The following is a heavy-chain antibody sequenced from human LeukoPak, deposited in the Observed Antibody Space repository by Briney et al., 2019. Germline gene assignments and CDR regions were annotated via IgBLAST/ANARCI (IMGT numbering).Heavy chain of an antibody. CDR3: AKDPPITGTGFDY. CDR1: GFTFSSYA. V-gene: IGHV3-23*01. CDR2: ISGSGGST. J-gene: IGHJ4*02. Sequence: GGSLRLSCAASGFTFSSYAMSWVRQAPGKGLEWVSAISGSGGSTYYADSVKGRFTISRDTSNNTLYLQMNSLTAEDTAVYYCAKDPPITGTGFDYWGRGTLVTVSS. D-gene: IGHD1-20*01.